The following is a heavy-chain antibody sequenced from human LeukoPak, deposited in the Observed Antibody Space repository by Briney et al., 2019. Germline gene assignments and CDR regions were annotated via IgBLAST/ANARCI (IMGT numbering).Heavy chain of an antibody. D-gene: IGHD6-19*01. V-gene: IGHV5-51*01. CDR3: ARRVAGDAFDI. J-gene: IGHJ3*02. Sequence: PGESLKISCKGSGYSFTSYWIGWVRQMPGKGLEWMGIIHPTDSDTRYNPSFQGQVTISADKSINTAYLQWSSLKASDSAMYYCARRVAGDAFDIWGQGTLVTVSS. CDR2: IHPTDSDT. CDR1: GYSFTSYW.